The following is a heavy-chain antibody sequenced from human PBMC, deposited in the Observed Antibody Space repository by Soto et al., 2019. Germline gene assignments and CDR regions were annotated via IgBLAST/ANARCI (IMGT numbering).Heavy chain of an antibody. CDR1: GYTFTGHY. CDR2: IGPESGAT. CDR3: GRGRSGQIVVFY. Sequence: VASVKVSCKASGYTFTGHYIHWVRQAPEQGPEWMGEIGPESGATRYAQKFQGRDTITMYISITTAYMELSNLRPDDAAVYYCGRGRSGQIVVFYWGQGTPVTVSP. V-gene: IGHV1-2*02. J-gene: IGHJ4*02. D-gene: IGHD5-12*01.